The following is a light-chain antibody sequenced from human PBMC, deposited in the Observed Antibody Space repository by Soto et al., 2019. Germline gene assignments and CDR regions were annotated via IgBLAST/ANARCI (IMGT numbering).Light chain of an antibody. J-gene: IGLJ1*01. V-gene: IGLV2-8*01. Sequence: QSVLTQPPSASGSPGQSVTISCTGTSSDVGSYNYVSWYQLHPGKAPKLMIHEVSERPSGVSNRFSGSKSGNTASLTISGLQAEDEADYYCASYVTGNTYVFGSGTKVTVL. CDR3: ASYVTGNTYV. CDR1: SSDVGSYNY. CDR2: EVS.